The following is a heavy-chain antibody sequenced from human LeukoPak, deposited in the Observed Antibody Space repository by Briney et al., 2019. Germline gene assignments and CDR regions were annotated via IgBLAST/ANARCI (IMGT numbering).Heavy chain of an antibody. J-gene: IGHJ4*02. CDR3: ARREGYSLTEYYFDY. Sequence: PSETLSLTCTVSGGSISSSSYYWGWIRQPPGKGLEWIGSIYSSGSTYYNPSLKSRVTISVDTSKNQFSLKLSSMTAADTAVYYCARREGYSLTEYYFDYWGQGTLVTVSS. CDR2: IYSSGST. D-gene: IGHD5-18*01. CDR1: GGSISSSSYY. V-gene: IGHV4-39*07.